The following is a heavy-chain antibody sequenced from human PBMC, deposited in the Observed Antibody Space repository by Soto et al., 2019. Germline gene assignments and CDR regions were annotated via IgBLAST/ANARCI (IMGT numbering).Heavy chain of an antibody. D-gene: IGHD5-12*01. CDR3: VRAAXYSGNDYVYYYGMDV. CDR1: GFTFRNYG. CDR2: VWYDGGNK. V-gene: IGHV3-33*01. J-gene: IGHJ6*02. Sequence: QVQLVESGGGVVQPGRSLRLSCAASGFTFRNYGMHWVRQAPAKGLEWVALVWYDGGNKNYVDSVKGRFTISRDNSKNTLYLQMNSLRDEDTAVYXCVRAAXYSGNDYVYYYGMDVWGQGTTVTVSS.